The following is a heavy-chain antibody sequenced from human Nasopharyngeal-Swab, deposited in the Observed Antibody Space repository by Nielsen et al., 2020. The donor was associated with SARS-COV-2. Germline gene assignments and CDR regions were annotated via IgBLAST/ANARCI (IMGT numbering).Heavy chain of an antibody. CDR3: ARGNYGDYVLFDY. CDR2: ISYDGSNK. Sequence: GESLKISCAASGFTFSSYAMHWVRQAPGKGLEWVAVISYDGSNKYYADSVKGRFTISRDNSKNTLYLQMNSLRAEDTAVYYCARGNYGDYVLFDYWGQGTLVTVSS. CDR1: GFTFSSYA. D-gene: IGHD4-17*01. J-gene: IGHJ4*02. V-gene: IGHV3-30-3*01.